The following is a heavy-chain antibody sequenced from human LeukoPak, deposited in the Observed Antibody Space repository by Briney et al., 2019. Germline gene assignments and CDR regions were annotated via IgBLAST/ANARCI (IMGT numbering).Heavy chain of an antibody. V-gene: IGHV1-2*02. CDR2: ISPYSGGT. CDR3: ARNRPTMVRGETLRYYYGMDV. Sequence: ASVKVSCKASGCTFTAYNMHWVRQAPGQGLEWMGWISPYSGGTKYAQKFQGRFTMTRDTSISTAYMELSRLRSDDTAVYYCARNRPTMVRGETLRYYYGMDVWGQGTTVTVSS. CDR1: GCTFTAYN. J-gene: IGHJ6*02. D-gene: IGHD3-10*01.